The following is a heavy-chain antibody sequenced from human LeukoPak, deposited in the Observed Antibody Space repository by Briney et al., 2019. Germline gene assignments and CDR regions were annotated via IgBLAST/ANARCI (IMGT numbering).Heavy chain of an antibody. V-gene: IGHV4-38-2*02. CDR3: ATLPTYYYDSSGYYALRYFDY. CDR1: GYSISSGYY. CDR2: IYHSGST. D-gene: IGHD3-22*01. Sequence: PSETLSLTCTVSGYSISSGYYWGWIRQPPGKGLEWIGSIYHSGSTYYNPSLKSGVTISVDTSKNQFSLKLSSVTAADTAVYYCATLPTYYYDSSGYYALRYFDYWGQGTLVTVSS. J-gene: IGHJ4*02.